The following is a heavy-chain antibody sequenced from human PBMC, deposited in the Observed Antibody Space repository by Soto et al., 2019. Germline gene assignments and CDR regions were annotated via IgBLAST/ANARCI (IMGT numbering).Heavy chain of an antibody. CDR1: GFSLSTSGVG. V-gene: IGHV2-5*02. Sequence: QITLKESGPALVKPTQTLTLTCTFSGFSLSTSGVGVGWIRQPPGEALEWLALIYWDDYKHFSPSLESRLTTTKDTSKILVVLTITNMDPVDTATYYCVHKGGGDRILDYWGQGTLVTVSS. CDR3: VHKGGGDRILDY. D-gene: IGHD3-16*01. J-gene: IGHJ4*02. CDR2: IYWDDYK.